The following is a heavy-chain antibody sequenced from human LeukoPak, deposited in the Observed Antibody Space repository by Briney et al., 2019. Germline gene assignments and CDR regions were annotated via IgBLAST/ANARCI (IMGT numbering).Heavy chain of an antibody. V-gene: IGHV4-61*02. Sequence: SETLSLTCTVSGGSISSGNYFWSWIRQPAGKGLEWIGRIYTSGSTNYNPSLKSRVTISVDTSKNQFSLKLSSVTAADTAVYYCARDEGITPDAFDIWGQGTMVTVSS. J-gene: IGHJ3*02. CDR3: ARDEGITPDAFDI. CDR1: GGSISSGNYF. CDR2: IYTSGST. D-gene: IGHD3-16*01.